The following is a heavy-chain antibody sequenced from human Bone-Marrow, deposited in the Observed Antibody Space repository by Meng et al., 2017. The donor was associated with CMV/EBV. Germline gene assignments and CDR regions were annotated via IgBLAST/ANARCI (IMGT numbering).Heavy chain of an antibody. CDR1: GFTFSSYS. J-gene: IGHJ4*02. CDR2: ISGSGGST. Sequence: GGSLRLSCAASGFTFSSYSMNWVRQAPGKGLEWVSAISGSGGSTYYADSVKGRFTISRDNSKNTLYLQMNSLRAEDTAVYYCAKSGTYYYDSSGHLFDYWGQGTLVTVSS. V-gene: IGHV3-23*01. CDR3: AKSGTYYYDSSGHLFDY. D-gene: IGHD3-22*01.